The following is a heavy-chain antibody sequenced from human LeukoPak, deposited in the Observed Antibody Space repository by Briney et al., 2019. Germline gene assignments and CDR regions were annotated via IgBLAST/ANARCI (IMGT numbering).Heavy chain of an antibody. CDR3: ASMRDSSRWGLPNWFDP. CDR1: GGSISSSSYY. CDR2: IYYSGST. Sequence: SETLSLTCTVSGGSISSSSYYWGWIRQPPGKGLEWIGSIYYSGSTYYNPSLKSRVTISVDTSKNQFSLKLSSVTAADTAVYYCASMRDSSRWGLPNWFDPWGQGTLVTVSS. V-gene: IGHV4-39*01. D-gene: IGHD1-26*01. J-gene: IGHJ5*02.